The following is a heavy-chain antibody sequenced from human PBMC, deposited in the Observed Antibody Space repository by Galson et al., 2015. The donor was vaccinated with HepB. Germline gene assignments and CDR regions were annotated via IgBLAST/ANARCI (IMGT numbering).Heavy chain of an antibody. Sequence: SLRLSCAASGFTFSSHAMSWVRQAPGKGLEWVAAVSGSGDFTYYADSVKGRFTISRDNSKNTLYLQMNSLRVEDTAVYFCTKDKIVGAIFSAGFDFWGQGTLVAVSS. V-gene: IGHV3-23*01. CDR1: GFTFSSHA. D-gene: IGHD1-26*01. CDR2: VSGSGDFT. CDR3: TKDKIVGAIFSAGFDF. J-gene: IGHJ4*02.